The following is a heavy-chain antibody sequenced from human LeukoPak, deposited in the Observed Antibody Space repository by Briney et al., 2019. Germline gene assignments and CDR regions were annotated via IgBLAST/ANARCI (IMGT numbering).Heavy chain of an antibody. CDR3: AKDRDPYSSGTWDS. Sequence: GGSLRLSCIASGFTFNKYGMHWVRQAPGKGLEWVAVRSDDGSAQHYADSVRGRFTISRDSSKNTLSLQMNSLRPEDTAMYFCAKDRDPYSSGTWDSWGQGTLVTVSS. CDR2: RSDDGSAQ. D-gene: IGHD3-22*01. V-gene: IGHV3-30*18. CDR1: GFTFNKYG. J-gene: IGHJ1*01.